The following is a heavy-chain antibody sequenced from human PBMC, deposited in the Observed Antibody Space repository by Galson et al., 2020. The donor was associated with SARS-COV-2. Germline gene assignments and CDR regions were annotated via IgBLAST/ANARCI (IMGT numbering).Heavy chain of an antibody. V-gene: IGHV4-34*01. CDR2: INHRGST. CDR1: GGSFSGYY. D-gene: IGHD3-9*01. J-gene: IGHJ6*03. CDR3: ARGGSRPIMVFDYYYFYMDV. Sequence: SETLSLTCAVYGGSFSGYYWSWIRQPPGKGLECIGEINHRGSTKYKSSLKSRVTISVDTSKNQFSLKLRSVTAADTAVYYCARGGSRPIMVFDYYYFYMDVWGKGTTVTVSS.